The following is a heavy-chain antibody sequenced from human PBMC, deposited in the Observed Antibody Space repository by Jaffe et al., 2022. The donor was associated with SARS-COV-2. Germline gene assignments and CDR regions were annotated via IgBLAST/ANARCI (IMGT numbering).Heavy chain of an antibody. D-gene: IGHD3-22*01. Sequence: QVQLQESGPGLVKPSETLSLTCTVSGYSISSGYYWGWIRQPPGKGLEWIGSIYHSGSTYYNPSLKSRVTISVDTSKNQFSLKLSSVTAADTAVYYCARAAITMIVYWFDPWGQGTLVTVSS. V-gene: IGHV4-38-2*02. CDR2: IYHSGST. J-gene: IGHJ5*02. CDR1: GYSISSGYY. CDR3: ARAAITMIVYWFDP.